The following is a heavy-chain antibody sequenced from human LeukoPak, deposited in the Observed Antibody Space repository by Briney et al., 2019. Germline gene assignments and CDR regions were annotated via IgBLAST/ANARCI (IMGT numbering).Heavy chain of an antibody. CDR3: VRAGGLPRDDAFDI. Sequence: WETLTLTCTVSGDSISTYSWTWIRQPPGKGLEWIGFVYYTGNTKYNPSLKSRVTISVDTSKNQFSLKLSSVITADTAVYYCVRAGGLPRDDAFDIWGQRTMVTVSS. CDR1: GDSISTYS. D-gene: IGHD3-10*01. J-gene: IGHJ3*02. CDR2: VYYTGNT. V-gene: IGHV4-59*01.